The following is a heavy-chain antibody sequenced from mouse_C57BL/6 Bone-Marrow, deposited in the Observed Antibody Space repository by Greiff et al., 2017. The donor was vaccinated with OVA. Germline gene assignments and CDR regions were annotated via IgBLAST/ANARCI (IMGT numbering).Heavy chain of an antibody. CDR3: AYYYVSSWFAY. J-gene: IGHJ3*01. CDR1: GYTFTSYG. V-gene: IGHV1-81*01. CDR2: IYPRSGNT. D-gene: IGHD1-1*01. Sequence: VQLQQSGAELARPGASVKLSCKASGYTFTSYGISWVKQRTGQGLEWIGEIYPRSGNTYYNEKFKGKATLTADKSSSTAYMELRSLTSEDSAVYFCAYYYVSSWFAYWGQGTLVTVSA.